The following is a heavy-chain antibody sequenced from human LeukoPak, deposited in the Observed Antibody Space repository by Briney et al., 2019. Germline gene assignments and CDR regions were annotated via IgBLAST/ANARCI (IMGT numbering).Heavy chain of an antibody. CDR2: IKSKTDGGTT. J-gene: IGHJ2*01. Sequence: GGSLRLSCSASGFTFTNACMSWVRQAPGKGLEWVGIIKSKTDGGTTDYAAPVQGRFTISRDDSNNTLHLQMSSLKTEDTGVYYCATVYWYFDLWGPGTLLSVSA. CDR1: GFTFTNAC. V-gene: IGHV3-15*01. CDR3: ATVYWYFDL.